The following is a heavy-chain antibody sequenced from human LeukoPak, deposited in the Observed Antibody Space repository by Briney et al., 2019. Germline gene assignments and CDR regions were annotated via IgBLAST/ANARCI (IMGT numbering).Heavy chain of an antibody. Sequence: PSETLSLTCTVSGGSISSGGYYWSWIRQHPGKGLEWIGYIYYSGSTYYNPSLKSRVTISVDTSKNQFSLKLSSVTAADTAVYYCARGETYCYDSSGYFPRWWGQGTLVTVSS. J-gene: IGHJ4*02. CDR1: GGSISSGGYY. CDR2: IYYSGST. V-gene: IGHV4-31*03. D-gene: IGHD3-22*01. CDR3: ARGETYCYDSSGYFPRW.